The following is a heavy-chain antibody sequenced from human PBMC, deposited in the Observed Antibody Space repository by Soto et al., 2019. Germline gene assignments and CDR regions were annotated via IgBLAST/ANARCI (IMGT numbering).Heavy chain of an antibody. J-gene: IGHJ6*02. CDR3: ARDSSGWCSSTSCPRYGMDV. V-gene: IGHV4-30-4*01. CDR1: GGSVSSDSYY. D-gene: IGHD2-2*01. Sequence: PSETLSLTCTVSGGSVSSDSYYWSWIRQPPGKGLEWIGYIYYSGSTYYNPSLKSRVTISVDTSKNQFSLKLSSVTAADTAVYYCARDSSGWCSSTSCPRYGMDVWGQGTTVTVSS. CDR2: IYYSGST.